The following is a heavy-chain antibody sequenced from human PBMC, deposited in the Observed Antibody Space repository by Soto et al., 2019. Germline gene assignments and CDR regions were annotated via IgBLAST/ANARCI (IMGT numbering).Heavy chain of an antibody. D-gene: IGHD2-21*02. CDR1: GDSISTPESY. CDR2: IFYTGTT. CDR3: ARAECGGDCYPAH. V-gene: IGHV4-30-4*01. J-gene: IGHJ4*02. Sequence: SETLSLTCSVSGDSISTPESYWSWVRPTPEMGLEWIGYIFYTGTTFYNPSLKSRVAMSLDTPKNQFSLKLSSVTAADTAVYFCARAECGGDCYPAHWGQGTQVTVSS.